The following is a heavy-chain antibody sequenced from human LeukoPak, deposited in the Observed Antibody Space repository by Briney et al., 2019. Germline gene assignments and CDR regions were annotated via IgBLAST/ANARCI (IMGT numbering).Heavy chain of an antibody. Sequence: GASVTVSCKASGGTFSSYAISWVRQAPGQGLEWMGGIIPIFGTANYAQRFQGRVTITADESTSTAYMELSSLRSEDTAVYYCARPEWELLPLYYGMDVWGQGTTVTVSS. CDR1: GGTFSSYA. CDR2: IIPIFGTA. J-gene: IGHJ6*02. CDR3: ARPEWELLPLYYGMDV. D-gene: IGHD1-26*01. V-gene: IGHV1-69*13.